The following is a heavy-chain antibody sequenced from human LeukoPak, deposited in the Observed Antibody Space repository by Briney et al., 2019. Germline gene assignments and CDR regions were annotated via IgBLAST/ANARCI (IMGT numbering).Heavy chain of an antibody. D-gene: IGHD3-3*01. Sequence: GESLKISCKGSGSRFTSYWIGWVRPLPGKGLEWMGIIYPGDSDTRYSPSFQGQVTISADKSISTAYLQWSSLKASDTAVYYCARDRGYDFWSGSLYNWFDPWGQGTLVTVSS. CDR2: IYPGDSDT. CDR1: GSRFTSYW. CDR3: ARDRGYDFWSGSLYNWFDP. J-gene: IGHJ5*02. V-gene: IGHV5-51*01.